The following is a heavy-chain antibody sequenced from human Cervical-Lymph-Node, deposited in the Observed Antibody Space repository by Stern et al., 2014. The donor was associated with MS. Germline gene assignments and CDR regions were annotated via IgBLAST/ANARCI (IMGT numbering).Heavy chain of an antibody. V-gene: IGHV3-7*01. Sequence: EVQLVESGGGLVQPGGSLRLSCAASGFTFGTSWMSWVRQAPGKALEWVAHINQDGSNIYYVDYVKGRFTISRDNAKNSLYLHMDSLRAEDTALYYCVSWGSGSHWGQGTLVTVSS. J-gene: IGHJ4*02. CDR2: INQDGSNI. CDR3: VSWGSGSH. D-gene: IGHD1-26*01. CDR1: GFTFGTSW.